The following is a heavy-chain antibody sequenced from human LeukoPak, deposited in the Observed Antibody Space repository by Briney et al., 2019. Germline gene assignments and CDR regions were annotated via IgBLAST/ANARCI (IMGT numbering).Heavy chain of an antibody. Sequence: GGSLRLSCAVSGINFRGYWMAWVRQAPGKGLEWVANMKQDGSEKYYVDSVKGRFTISRDNAKNSLYLEMNSLRVEDTAVYYCARDLEHTGYDLYDNWGQGTRVTVSS. V-gene: IGHV3-7*01. CDR3: ARDLEHTGYDLYDN. J-gene: IGHJ4*02. CDR2: MKQDGSEK. D-gene: IGHD5-12*01. CDR1: GINFRGYW.